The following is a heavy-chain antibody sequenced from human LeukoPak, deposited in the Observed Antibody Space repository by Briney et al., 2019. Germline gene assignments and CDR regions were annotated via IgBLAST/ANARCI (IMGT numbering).Heavy chain of an antibody. CDR1: GFTFSSYS. D-gene: IGHD2-21*02. V-gene: IGHV3-21*01. CDR3: ARDYLCCGGDCFVDD. Sequence: GGSLRLSCAASGFTFSSYSMNWVRQAPGKGLEWVSSISSSSKYIYDADSVKGRFTVSRDNAKNSLYLQMNSLRAEDTAVYYCARDYLCCGGDCFVDDWGQGTLVTVSS. J-gene: IGHJ4*02. CDR2: ISSSSKYI.